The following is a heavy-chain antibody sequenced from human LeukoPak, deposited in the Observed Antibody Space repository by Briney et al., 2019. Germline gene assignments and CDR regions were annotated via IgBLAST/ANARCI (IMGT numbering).Heavy chain of an antibody. CDR3: AKNHTSSGHMDV. Sequence: GGSLRLSCAASGLTFSNNAMHWVRQAPGKALVWVAFIWHDGSKKYYADSVKGRFTISRDQSKNTLYLQMNSLRPEDTAVYYCAKNHTSSGHMDVWGKGTTVTVSS. CDR1: GLTFSNNA. CDR2: IWHDGSKK. V-gene: IGHV3-30*02. D-gene: IGHD6-25*01. J-gene: IGHJ6*03.